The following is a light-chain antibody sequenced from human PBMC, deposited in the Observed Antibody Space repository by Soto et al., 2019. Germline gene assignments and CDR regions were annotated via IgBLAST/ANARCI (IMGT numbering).Light chain of an antibody. CDR1: QSLNSFY. Sequence: EIVLTQSPGTLSLSPGERATLSCRASQSLNSFYLAWYQQKPGQAPRLLIYGSSNRATGIPDRFSGSGSGTVFTFTISRLVPEDFAVYYCQQYDISPRTFGQGTKVDIK. CDR2: GSS. CDR3: QQYDISPRT. J-gene: IGKJ1*01. V-gene: IGKV3-20*01.